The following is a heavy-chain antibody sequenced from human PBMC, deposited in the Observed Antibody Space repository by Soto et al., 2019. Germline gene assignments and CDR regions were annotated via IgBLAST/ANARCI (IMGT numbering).Heavy chain of an antibody. D-gene: IGHD3-22*01. CDR1: GFSLSTSGVG. V-gene: IGHV2-5*02. Sequence: SGPTLVNPTQTLTLTCTFSGFSLSTSGVGVGWIRQPPGKALEWLALIYWDDDKRYSPSLKSRLTITKDTSKNQVVLTMTNMDPVDTATYYCAHSIPPYLAYYYDSSGYEYYFDYWGQGTLLTVSS. CDR3: AHSIPPYLAYYYDSSGYEYYFDY. J-gene: IGHJ4*02. CDR2: IYWDDDK.